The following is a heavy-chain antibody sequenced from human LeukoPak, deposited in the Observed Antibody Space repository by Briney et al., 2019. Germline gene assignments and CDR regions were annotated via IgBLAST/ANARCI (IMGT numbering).Heavy chain of an antibody. CDR3: ARGGRTGYNMDLLDH. Sequence: ASVKVSCKASGYTFTNYGVSWLRQAPGQGLEWMGWISAYNGNTNYAQKFQGRVTMTTDTSTSTAYMALRSLRSDDTAVYYCARGGRTGYNMDLLDHWGQGTLVTVSS. CDR2: ISAYNGNT. CDR1: GYTFTNYG. D-gene: IGHD5-24*01. V-gene: IGHV1-18*01. J-gene: IGHJ4*02.